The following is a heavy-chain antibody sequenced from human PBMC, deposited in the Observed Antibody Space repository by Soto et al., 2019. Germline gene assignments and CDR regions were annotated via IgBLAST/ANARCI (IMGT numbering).Heavy chain of an antibody. J-gene: IGHJ4*02. CDR3: AQDLMPYGDLDY. CDR1: GFSFSIYG. D-gene: IGHD4-17*01. Sequence: PGGSLRLSCAASGFSFSIYGMSWVRQAPGKGLEWVSAISGSGESTHYADSVKGRFTISRDNSKSTLFLQMTGLRAEDTAVYYCAQDLMPYGDLDYWGQGTVVTVSS. V-gene: IGHV3-23*01. CDR2: ISGSGEST.